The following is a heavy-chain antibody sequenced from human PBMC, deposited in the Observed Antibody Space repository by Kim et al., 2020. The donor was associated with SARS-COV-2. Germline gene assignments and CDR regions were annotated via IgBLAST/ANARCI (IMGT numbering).Heavy chain of an antibody. CDR3: AIFTGFDDAFDI. J-gene: IGHJ3*02. D-gene: IGHD3-16*01. V-gene: IGHV3-21*01. Sequence: YYADSGKGRLTISRDNAKNSLYLQMNSLRAEDTAVYYCAIFTGFDDAFDIWGQGTMVTVSS.